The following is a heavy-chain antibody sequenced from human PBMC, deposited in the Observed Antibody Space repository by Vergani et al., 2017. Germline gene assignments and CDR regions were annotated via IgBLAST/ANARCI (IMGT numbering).Heavy chain of an antibody. J-gene: IGHJ4*01. V-gene: IGHV3-30*02. Sequence: QVQLVESGGGVVQPGGSLRLSCAASGFTFSRYGIHWVRQAPGKGLQWVAFIRFDGSNKYYVDSVKGRFTISRDNSKNTLYLQMNSLRVEDTAVYYGRYDWFDYWGQRTLVTVSS. CDR2: IRFDGSNK. CDR1: GFTFSRYG. D-gene: IGHD1-20*01. CDR3: RYDWFDY.